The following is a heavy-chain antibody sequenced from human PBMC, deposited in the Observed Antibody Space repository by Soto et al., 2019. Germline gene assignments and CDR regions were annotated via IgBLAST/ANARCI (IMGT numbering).Heavy chain of an antibody. CDR2: INPNSGGT. J-gene: IGHJ6*02. V-gene: IGHV1-2*04. D-gene: IGHD3-22*01. Sequence: ASVKVSCKASGYTFTGYYMHWVRQAPGQGLEWMGWINPNSGGTNYAQKFQGWVTMTRDTSISTAYMELSRLRSDDTAVYYCARDFRTYYYDSSGYYDYYYGMDAWGQGTTVTVSS. CDR1: GYTFTGYY. CDR3: ARDFRTYYYDSSGYYDYYYGMDA.